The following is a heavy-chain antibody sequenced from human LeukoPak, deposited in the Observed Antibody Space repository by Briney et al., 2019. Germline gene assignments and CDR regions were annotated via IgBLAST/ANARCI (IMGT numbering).Heavy chain of an antibody. CDR3: ARGSSELWFGDY. CDR1: GFTFSSYA. D-gene: IGHD3-10*01. CDR2: ISYDGSNK. J-gene: IGHJ4*02. Sequence: GGSLRLSCAASGFTFSSYAMHWVRQAPGKGLEWVAVISYDGSNKYSADSVKGRFTISRDNSKNTLYLQMNSLRAEDTAVYYCARGSSELWFGDYWGQGTLVTVSS. V-gene: IGHV3-30-3*01.